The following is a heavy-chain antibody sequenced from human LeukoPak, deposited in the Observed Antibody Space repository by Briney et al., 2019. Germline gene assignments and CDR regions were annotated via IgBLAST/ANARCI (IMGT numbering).Heavy chain of an antibody. Sequence: PSETLSLTCTVSGGSIDNYYWSWIRQPPGKGLEWIGYIYYSGSTNYNPSLKSRVTISVDTSKNQFSLKLSSVTAADTAVYYCARWRRYCSSTSCYAGDDAFDIWGQGTMVTVSS. V-gene: IGHV4-59*01. CDR1: GGSIDNYY. D-gene: IGHD2-2*01. J-gene: IGHJ3*02. CDR3: ARWRRYCSSTSCYAGDDAFDI. CDR2: IYYSGST.